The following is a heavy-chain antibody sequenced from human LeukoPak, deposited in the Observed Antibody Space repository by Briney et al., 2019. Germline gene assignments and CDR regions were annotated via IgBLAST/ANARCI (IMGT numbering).Heavy chain of an antibody. V-gene: IGHV3-21*01. CDR2: ISTSSIYI. CDR3: ARERSDYSNLIDY. CDR1: GFTFSSYS. J-gene: IGHJ4*02. D-gene: IGHD4-11*01. Sequence: GGSLRLSCAASGFTFSSYSMNWVRQAPGKGLEWVSSISTSSIYIYYADSVKGRFTISRDNAKNSLYLQMNSLRAEDTAVYYCARERSDYSNLIDYWGQGTLVTVSS.